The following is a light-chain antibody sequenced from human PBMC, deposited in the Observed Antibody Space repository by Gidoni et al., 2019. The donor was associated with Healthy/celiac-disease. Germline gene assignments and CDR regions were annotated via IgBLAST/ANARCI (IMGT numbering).Light chain of an antibody. V-gene: IGKV3-11*01. CDR1: QSVSSY. J-gene: IGKJ4*01. CDR3: QQRSNWPLLT. Sequence: EIVLTQSPATLSLSPGESATLSCRASQSVSSYLAWYQQKPGQAPRLLIYDASNRATGIPARFSGSGSGTDFTLTISSLDPEDFAVYYCQQRSNWPLLTFGGGTKVEIK. CDR2: DAS.